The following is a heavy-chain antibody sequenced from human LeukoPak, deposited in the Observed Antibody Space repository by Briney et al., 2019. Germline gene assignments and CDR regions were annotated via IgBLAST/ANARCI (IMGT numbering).Heavy chain of an antibody. V-gene: IGHV4-59*08. CDR2: IYYSGST. CDR3: AIAYSGYDAFDY. D-gene: IGHD5-12*01. CDR1: GGSITSYY. Sequence: SETLSLTCIVSGGSITSYYWSWIRQPPGKGLEWIGYIYYSGSTNYNPSLKSRVTISVDTSKNQFSLKLSSVTAADTAVYYCAIAYSGYDAFDYWGQGTLVTVSS. J-gene: IGHJ4*02.